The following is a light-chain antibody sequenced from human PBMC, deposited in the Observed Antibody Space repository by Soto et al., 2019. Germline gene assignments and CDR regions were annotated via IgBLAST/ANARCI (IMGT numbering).Light chain of an antibody. CDR2: AAS. Sequence: DVQMTQSPSSLSASVGDRLIITCGASQSISNYLNWYQPKPGKAPKLLIFAASSLQSGVPSRLSGSGYGKNLTLTISSLQPEEFAAYYGQQRYSAPITFGQGTRLEIK. J-gene: IGKJ5*01. V-gene: IGKV1-39*01. CDR3: QQRYSAPIT. CDR1: QSISNY.